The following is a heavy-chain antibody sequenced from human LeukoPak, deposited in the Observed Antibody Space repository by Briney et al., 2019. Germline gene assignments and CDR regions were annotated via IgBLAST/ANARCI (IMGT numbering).Heavy chain of an antibody. J-gene: IGHJ6*03. CDR3: ARGQYSSSAYYYYYYMDV. V-gene: IGHV1-69*13. Sequence: ASVKVSCKASGGTFSSYAISWVRQAPGQGLEWMGGIIPIFGTANYAQEFQGRVTITADESTSTAYMELSSLRSEDTAVYYCARGQYSSSAYYYYYYMDVWGKGTTVTVSS. CDR1: GGTFSSYA. D-gene: IGHD6-6*01. CDR2: IIPIFGTA.